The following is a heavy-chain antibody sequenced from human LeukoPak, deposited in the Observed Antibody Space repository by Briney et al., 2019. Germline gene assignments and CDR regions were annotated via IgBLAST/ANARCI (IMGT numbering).Heavy chain of an antibody. D-gene: IGHD3-16*01. CDR2: INHSGST. Sequence: SETLSLTCAVYGGSFSGYYWSWIRQPPGKGLEWIGEINHSGSTNYNPSLKSRVTISVDTSKNQFSLKLSSVTAADTGVYYCARGRFRIMTPWGQGTLVTVSS. V-gene: IGHV4-34*01. CDR3: ARGRFRIMTP. J-gene: IGHJ5*02. CDR1: GGSFSGYY.